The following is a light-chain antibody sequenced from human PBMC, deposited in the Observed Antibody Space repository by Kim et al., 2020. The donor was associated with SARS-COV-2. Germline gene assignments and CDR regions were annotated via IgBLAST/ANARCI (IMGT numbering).Light chain of an antibody. Sequence: SSELTQDPAVSVALGQTVRITCQGDSLRSYYATWYQQKPGQAPVLVIYGKNNRPSGIPDRFSGSSSGNTASLTITGAQAEDEADYYCHSRDSSGNVLVGG. CDR3: HSRDSSGNVL. CDR2: GKN. V-gene: IGLV3-19*01. CDR1: SLRSYY. J-gene: IGLJ2*01.